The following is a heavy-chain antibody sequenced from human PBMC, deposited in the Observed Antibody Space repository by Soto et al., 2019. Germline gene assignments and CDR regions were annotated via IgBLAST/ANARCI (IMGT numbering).Heavy chain of an antibody. V-gene: IGHV3-9*01. D-gene: IGHD3-3*01. CDR3: AKGVAGWYYFDY. J-gene: IGHJ4*02. Sequence: EVQLVESGGGLVQPGRSLRLSCAASGFTFDDYAMHWVRQAPGKGLEWVSGISWNVGSIAYADSVKGRFTISRDNAKNSLYLQMNSLTAEDTALYYCAKGVAGWYYFDYWGQGTLVTVSS. CDR2: ISWNVGSI. CDR1: GFTFDDYA.